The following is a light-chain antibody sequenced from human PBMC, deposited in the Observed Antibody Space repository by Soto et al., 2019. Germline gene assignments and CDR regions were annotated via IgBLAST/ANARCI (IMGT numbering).Light chain of an antibody. J-gene: IGKJ1*01. CDR2: STS. V-gene: IGKV3-20*01. CDR1: QSLSVSY. Sequence: PGDRATLSCRASQSLSVSYIAWYQQKPGQAPRLLIYSTSTSAAGIPDRFTGRGSGTHFTLAISRLEPEDFAVYYCHQFGGSPQTFGQGTTVEV. CDR3: HQFGGSPQT.